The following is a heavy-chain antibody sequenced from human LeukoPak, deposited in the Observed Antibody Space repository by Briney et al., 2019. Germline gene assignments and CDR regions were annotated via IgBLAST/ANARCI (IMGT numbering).Heavy chain of an antibody. Sequence: GGSLRLSCAASGFTFSNYSMNWVRQAPGKGLESVSSISGSSSYIYYADSVEGRLTISRDNAKNSLYLQMTSLREEDTAVYYCVRGQTIDYWGQGILVTVSS. CDR2: ISGSSSYI. V-gene: IGHV3-21*01. CDR1: GFTFSNYS. J-gene: IGHJ4*02. CDR3: VRGQTIDY.